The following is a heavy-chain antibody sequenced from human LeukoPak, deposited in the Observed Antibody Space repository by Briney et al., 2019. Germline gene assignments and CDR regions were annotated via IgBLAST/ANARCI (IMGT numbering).Heavy chain of an antibody. Sequence: SETLSLTCTVSGGSISSYYWSWIRQPPGKGLEWIGYIYYSGSTNYNPSLKSRVTISVDTSKNQFSLKLSSVTAADTAVYYCARDGSFYGMDVWGQGTTGTVSS. D-gene: IGHD3-10*01. CDR3: ARDGSFYGMDV. V-gene: IGHV4-59*01. J-gene: IGHJ6*02. CDR1: GGSISSYY. CDR2: IYYSGST.